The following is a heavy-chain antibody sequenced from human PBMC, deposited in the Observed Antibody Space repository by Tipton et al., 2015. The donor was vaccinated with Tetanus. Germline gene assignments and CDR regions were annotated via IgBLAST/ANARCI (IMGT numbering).Heavy chain of an antibody. CDR3: ARRGEARANWFDA. CDR1: GFIFSNYR. V-gene: IGHV3-21*01. CDR2: ISSTSSYI. J-gene: IGHJ5*02. Sequence: GSLRLSCAVSGFIFSNYRMNWVRQAPGKGLEWVSSISSTSSYIYYADSVKGRFTISRDNAENSLYLQMNTLRDDDTAVYYCARRGEARANWFDAWGQGTLVTVSS.